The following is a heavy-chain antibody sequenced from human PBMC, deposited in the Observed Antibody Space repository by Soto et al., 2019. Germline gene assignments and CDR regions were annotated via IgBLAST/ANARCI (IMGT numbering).Heavy chain of an antibody. V-gene: IGHV4-59*08. D-gene: IGHD2-21*01. CDR1: GGSISNNY. Sequence: PSETLSLTCTVSGGSISNNYWTWIRQPPGKGLEWIGYIYYTGSTSYNSSFKSRVTISLDTPKNLFSLSLSSVTAADTAVYYCARIAGTNLDYWGQGTPVTVSS. CDR2: IYYTGST. CDR3: ARIAGTNLDY. J-gene: IGHJ4*02.